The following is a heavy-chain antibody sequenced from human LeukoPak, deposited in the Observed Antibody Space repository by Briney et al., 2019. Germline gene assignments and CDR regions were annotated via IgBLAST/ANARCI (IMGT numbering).Heavy chain of an antibody. J-gene: IGHJ5*02. CDR1: GFTVSKDY. Sequence: GGSLRLSCVGSGFTVSKDYMSWVRQAPGKGLEWVSVIYIGGSTYYADSVKGRFTISRDNSKNTLNFQMNSLRAEDTAVYYCARGYSGHYPIDTWGQGILVTVSS. D-gene: IGHD5-12*01. CDR2: IYIGGST. V-gene: IGHV3-66*01. CDR3: ARGYSGHYPIDT.